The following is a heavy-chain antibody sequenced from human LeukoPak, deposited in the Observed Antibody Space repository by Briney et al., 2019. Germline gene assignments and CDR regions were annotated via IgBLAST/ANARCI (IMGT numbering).Heavy chain of an antibody. CDR1: GDSISSANYY. V-gene: IGHV4-39*07. D-gene: IGHD2-15*01. CDR3: ARDTGQYTPGTPGFTRFDP. Sequence: SETLSLTCTVSGDSISSANYYWGWIRRPPGKGLEWIGSVYNSGSTYYNPSLKSRVIVSLDTSKNQFSLRLTSVTAADTAVYYCARDTGQYTPGTPGFTRFDPWGQGTQVTVSS. CDR2: VYNSGST. J-gene: IGHJ5*02.